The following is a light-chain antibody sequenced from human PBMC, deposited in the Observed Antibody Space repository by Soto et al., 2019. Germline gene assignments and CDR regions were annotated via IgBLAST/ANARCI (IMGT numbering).Light chain of an antibody. Sequence: QSVLTQPPSVSGAPGQRVTISCIESSSNIGAGYDVHWYQQLPGTAPKLLIYGNSNRPSGVPDRFSGSKSGTSASLAITGLQAEYEADYYCQSYGSSLSGYVVFGGGTKLTVL. CDR1: SSNIGAGYD. CDR2: GNS. J-gene: IGLJ2*01. CDR3: QSYGSSLSGYVV. V-gene: IGLV1-40*01.